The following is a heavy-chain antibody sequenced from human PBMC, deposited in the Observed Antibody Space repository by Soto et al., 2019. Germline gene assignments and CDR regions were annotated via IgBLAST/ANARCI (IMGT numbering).Heavy chain of an antibody. CDR1: GFTFSSYG. V-gene: IGHV3-7*01. D-gene: IGHD2-2*01. Sequence: PGGSLRLSCVASGFTFSSYGMHWVRQAPGKGLEWVANIKQDGSEKYYVDSVKGRFTISRDNAKNSLYLQMNSLRAEDTAVYYSARDRRGYCISTSCSNWFDPWGQGTLVTVSS. CDR3: ARDRRGYCISTSCSNWFDP. CDR2: IKQDGSEK. J-gene: IGHJ5*02.